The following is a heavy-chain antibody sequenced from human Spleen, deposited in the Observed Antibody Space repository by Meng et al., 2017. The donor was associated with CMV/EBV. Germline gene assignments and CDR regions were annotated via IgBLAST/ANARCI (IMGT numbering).Heavy chain of an antibody. CDR3: AKPVPYCGGTSCYES. CDR1: GFTFSSYA. Sequence: GESLKISCAASGFTFSSYAMSWVRQAPGKGLEWVSVISSDGGSTYYADSVRGRFTISRDTSKNILYLQMNNLRGDDTAVYYCAKPVPYCGGTSCYESWGQGTLVTVSS. V-gene: IGHV3-23*03. CDR2: ISSDGGST. D-gene: IGHD2-2*01. J-gene: IGHJ5*02.